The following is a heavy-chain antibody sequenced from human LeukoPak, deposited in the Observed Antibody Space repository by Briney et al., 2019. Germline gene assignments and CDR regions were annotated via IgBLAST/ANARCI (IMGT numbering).Heavy chain of an antibody. CDR1: GGSISSYY. D-gene: IGHD3-10*01. CDR3: ARVAYYGSGSLNFDY. CDR2: IYYSGST. V-gene: IGHV4-59*01. J-gene: IGHJ4*02. Sequence: SETLSLTCTVSGGSISSYYWSWIRQPPGKGLEWIGYIYYSGSTNYNPSLKSRITISVDTSKNQFSLKLSSETAADTAVYYCARVAYYGSGSLNFDYWGQGTLVTVSS.